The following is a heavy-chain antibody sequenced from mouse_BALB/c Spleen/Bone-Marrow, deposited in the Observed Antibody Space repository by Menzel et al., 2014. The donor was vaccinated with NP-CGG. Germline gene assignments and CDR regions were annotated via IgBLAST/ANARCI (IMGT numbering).Heavy chain of an antibody. D-gene: IGHD1-2*01. CDR2: INPSNGGT. J-gene: IGHJ4*01. V-gene: IGHV1S81*02. CDR1: GYTFTNYY. CDR3: SRHYYNTPYYAMDY. Sequence: VQLQQSGAELVKPGASVKLSCKASGYTFTNYYIYWVKQRPGQGLEWIGGINPSNGGTKFNEKFRNKAILTIDKSSSTAYIQLSSLTSEDSAVYYCSRHYYNTPYYAMDYWGQGTSVTVSS.